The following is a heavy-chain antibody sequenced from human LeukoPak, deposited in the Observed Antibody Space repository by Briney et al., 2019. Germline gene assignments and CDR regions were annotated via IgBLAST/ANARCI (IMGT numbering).Heavy chain of an antibody. CDR1: GYTFTSYG. D-gene: IGHD2-2*01. CDR2: ISAYNGNT. Sequence: ASVKVSCKASGYTFTSYGISWVRQAPGQGLEWMGWISAYNGNTNYAQKLQGRVTMTTDTSTSTAYMELRSLRSDDTAVYYCARDFCSSTSCYGLEGYWGQGTLVTVSS. J-gene: IGHJ4*02. V-gene: IGHV1-18*01. CDR3: ARDFCSSTSCYGLEGY.